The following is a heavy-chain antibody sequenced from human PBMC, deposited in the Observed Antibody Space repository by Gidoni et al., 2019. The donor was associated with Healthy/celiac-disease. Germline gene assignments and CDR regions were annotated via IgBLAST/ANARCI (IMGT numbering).Heavy chain of an antibody. CDR1: GYNFTSYC. CDR3: ARPLRGELLPGY. D-gene: IGHD1-26*01. Sequence: EVQLVQSGAGVKKPGESLKISGRGSGYNFTSYCIGWVRQMPGKGLEWMGIIYPGDSYTRYSPAFQGQVTISADKSISTAYLQWSSLKASDTAMYYCARPLRGELLPGYWGQGTLVTVSS. J-gene: IGHJ4*02. V-gene: IGHV5-51*01. CDR2: IYPGDSYT.